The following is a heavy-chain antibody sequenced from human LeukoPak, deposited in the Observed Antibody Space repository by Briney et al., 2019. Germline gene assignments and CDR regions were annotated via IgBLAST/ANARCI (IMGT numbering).Heavy chain of an antibody. V-gene: IGHV3-30*01. CDR1: GFTFSNYA. CDR3: VRDSTYYYDSGSSGPHYFDN. Sequence: GGSLRLSCAASGFTFSNYAMHWVRQAPGKGLEGVSLISSGGTYEYYADSVKGRFTISRDNSKNTLYLQLNSLRAEDTAVYYCVRDSTYYYDSGSSGPHYFDNWGQGTLVTVSS. J-gene: IGHJ4*02. D-gene: IGHD3-10*01. CDR2: ISSGGTYE.